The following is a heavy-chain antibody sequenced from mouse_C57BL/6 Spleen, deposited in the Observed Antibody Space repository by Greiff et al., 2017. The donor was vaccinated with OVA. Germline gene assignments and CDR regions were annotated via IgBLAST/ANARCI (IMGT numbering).Heavy chain of an antibody. V-gene: IGHV1-42*01. CDR3: AREDSSGDFDY. J-gene: IGHJ2*01. CDR1: GYSFTGYY. Sequence: EVQLQQSGPELVKPGASVKISCTASGYSFTGYYMNWVKQSPEKSLEWIGEISPSTGGSTYNQKFTAKATLTVDKSSSTAYMQLQSLTSEDSAVYYCAREDSSGDFDYWGQGTTLTVSS. CDR2: ISPSTGGS. D-gene: IGHD3-2*02.